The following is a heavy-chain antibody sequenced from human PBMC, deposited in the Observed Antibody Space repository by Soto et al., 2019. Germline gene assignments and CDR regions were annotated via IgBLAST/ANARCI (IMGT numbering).Heavy chain of an antibody. CDR3: ARDRITPAGTHDGRDV. J-gene: IGHJ6*02. Sequence: HPGGSLRLSCVASGFTFSDHYMDWVRQAPGKGLEWVGRGRNRATGYTTEYAASVKGRFTISRDDSKNSVSLLMNSLKAEDSAVYYCARDRITPAGTHDGRDVWGHGTTVTVSS. CDR1: GFTFSDHY. CDR2: GRNRATGYTT. D-gene: IGHD6-13*01. V-gene: IGHV3-72*01.